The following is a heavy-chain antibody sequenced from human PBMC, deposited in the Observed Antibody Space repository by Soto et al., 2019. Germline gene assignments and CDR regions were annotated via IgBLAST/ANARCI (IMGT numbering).Heavy chain of an antibody. CDR2: ISGSGGST. J-gene: IGHJ4*02. CDR3: AKDLRSGSYIPDY. Sequence: GGSLRLSCAASGFTFSSYAMSWFRQAPGKGLEWVSAISGSGGSTYYADSVKGRFTISRDNSKNTLYLQMNSLRAEDTAVYYCAKDLRSGSYIPDYWGQGALVTVSS. CDR1: GFTFSSYA. D-gene: IGHD1-26*01. V-gene: IGHV3-23*01.